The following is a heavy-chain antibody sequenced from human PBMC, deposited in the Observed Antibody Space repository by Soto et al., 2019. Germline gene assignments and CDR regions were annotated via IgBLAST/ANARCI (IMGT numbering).Heavy chain of an antibody. D-gene: IGHD3-3*01. CDR1: VGSVSSGSHY. V-gene: IGHV4-61*03. J-gene: IGHJ5*02. CDR2: IYYSGST. Sequence: PSETLSLTCTLSVGSVSSGSHYWSWIRQPPGKGLEWIGNIYYSGSTKYNPSLKSRVTISVDRSRNHFSLNLRSVTTADTALYYCARHTSYDFWSGYVGFDPWGQGTMVTVSS. CDR3: ARHTSYDFWSGYVGFDP.